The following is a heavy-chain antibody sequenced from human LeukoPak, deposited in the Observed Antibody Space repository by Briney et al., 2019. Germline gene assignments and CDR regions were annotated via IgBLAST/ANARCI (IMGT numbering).Heavy chain of an antibody. CDR1: GGSISSGSYY. CDR2: IYTSGST. V-gene: IGHV4-61*02. CDR3: ARVRSANSSGRSFYFDY. Sequence: SETLSLTCTVSGGSISSGSYYWSWIRQPAGKGLEWIGRIYTSGSTNYNPSLKSRVTISVDTSKNQFSLKLSSMTAADTAVYYRARVRSANSSGRSFYFDYWGPGTLVT. D-gene: IGHD6-19*01. J-gene: IGHJ4*02.